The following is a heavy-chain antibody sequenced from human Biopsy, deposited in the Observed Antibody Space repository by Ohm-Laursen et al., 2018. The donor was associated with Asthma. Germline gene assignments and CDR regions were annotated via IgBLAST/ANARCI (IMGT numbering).Heavy chain of an antibody. CDR2: IYYSGST. J-gene: IGHJ4*02. D-gene: IGHD3-22*01. Sequence: TLSLTCTVSYGSITSGGYYRTWTRQHPGKGLEWIGFIYYSGSTYYNPSLKSRVSISIDTSKNQFSLKLSSVTAADTAVYYCARAQDYYDSRGYYRSFDYWGQGTLVTVSS. CDR3: ARAQDYYDSRGYYRSFDY. V-gene: IGHV4-31*03. CDR1: YGSITSGGYY.